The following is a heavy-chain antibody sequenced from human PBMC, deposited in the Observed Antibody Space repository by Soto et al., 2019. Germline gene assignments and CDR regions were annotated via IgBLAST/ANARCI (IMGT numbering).Heavy chain of an antibody. D-gene: IGHD2-15*01. CDR2: ISYDGSNK. J-gene: IGHJ4*02. CDR1: GFTFSSYG. CDR3: AKGVGYCSGGSCPYYFDY. Sequence: QVQLVESGGGVVQPGRSLRLSCAASGFTFSSYGMHWVRQAPGKGLEWVAVISYDGSNKYYADSVKGRFTISRDNSKNTLYLQMNSLRAEDTAVYYCAKGVGYCSGGSCPYYFDYWGQGTLVTVSS. V-gene: IGHV3-30*18.